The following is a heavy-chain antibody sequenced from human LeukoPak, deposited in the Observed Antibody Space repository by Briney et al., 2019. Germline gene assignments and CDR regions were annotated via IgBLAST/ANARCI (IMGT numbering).Heavy chain of an antibody. Sequence: GGSLRLSCAASGFTVSSNYMSWVRQAPGKGLEWVSVIYSGGSTYYADSVKGRFTISRDNSKNTLYLQMNSLRAEDTAVYYCARGETDSSSWNWFDPWGQGTLVTVSS. CDR2: IYSGGST. CDR1: GFTVSSNY. D-gene: IGHD6-13*01. V-gene: IGHV3-66*01. CDR3: ARGETDSSSWNWFDP. J-gene: IGHJ5*02.